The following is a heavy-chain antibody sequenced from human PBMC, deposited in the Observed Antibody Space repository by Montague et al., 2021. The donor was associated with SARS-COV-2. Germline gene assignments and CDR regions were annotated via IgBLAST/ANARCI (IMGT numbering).Heavy chain of an antibody. CDR2: TYYRSKWYN. J-gene: IGHJ2*01. CDR1: GDSVSSNIAT. D-gene: IGHD2-21*02. V-gene: IGHV6-1*01. Sequence: CAISGDSVSSNIATWNWIRQSPSRGLEWLGRTYYRSKWYNDYAVSVNNRVIINPDTSNNRISLQLNAVTPEDTAVYYCARAYCGGDCYFYWYFDLWGRGTLVTVSS. CDR3: ARAYCGGDCYFYWYFDL.